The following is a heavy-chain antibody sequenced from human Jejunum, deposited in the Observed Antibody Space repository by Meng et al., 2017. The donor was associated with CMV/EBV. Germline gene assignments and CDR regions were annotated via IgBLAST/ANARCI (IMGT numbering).Heavy chain of an antibody. V-gene: IGHV3-30*02. CDR2: IEYDGSDK. Sequence: QGRVVEFGGGVVQPGGSLRLSCAASGFTFSSDGMHWVRQAPGRGPEWVAFIEYDGSDKYYADSMKGRFTISRDNSKNTMYLQMTSLKAEDTALYYCAKDVDHWGQGTLVTVSS. CDR1: GFTFSSDG. CDR3: AKDVDH. J-gene: IGHJ4*02.